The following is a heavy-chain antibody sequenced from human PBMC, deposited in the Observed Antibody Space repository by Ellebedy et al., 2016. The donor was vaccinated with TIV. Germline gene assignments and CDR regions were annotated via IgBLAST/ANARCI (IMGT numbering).Heavy chain of an antibody. CDR2: ISSSSSYI. Sequence: GGSLRLXCAASGFTFSSYSMNWVRQAPGKGLEWVSSISSSSSYIYYADSVKGRFTISRDNAKNSLYLQMNSLRAEDTAVYYCASGPYCSSTSCYHYYYYMDVWGKGTTVTVSS. J-gene: IGHJ6*03. D-gene: IGHD2-2*01. CDR1: GFTFSSYS. CDR3: ASGPYCSSTSCYHYYYYMDV. V-gene: IGHV3-21*01.